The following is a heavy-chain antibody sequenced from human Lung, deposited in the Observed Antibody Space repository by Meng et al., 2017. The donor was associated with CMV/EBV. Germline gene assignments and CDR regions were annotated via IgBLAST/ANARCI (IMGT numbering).Heavy chain of an antibody. D-gene: IGHD3-3*01. CDR1: GYSFTSYW. V-gene: IGHV5-51*01. CDR2: IYPGDSDT. CDR3: ARLPITIFGVVRYYFDY. Sequence: EXXKISXKGSGYSFTSYWIGWVRQMPGKGLEWMGIIYPGDSDTRYSPSFQGQVTISADKSISTAYLQWSSLKASDTAMYYCARLPITIFGVVRYYFDYWXQGTLVTVSS. J-gene: IGHJ4*02.